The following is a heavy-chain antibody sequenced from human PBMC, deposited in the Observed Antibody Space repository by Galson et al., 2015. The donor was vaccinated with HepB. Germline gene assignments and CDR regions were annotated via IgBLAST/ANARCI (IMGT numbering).Heavy chain of an antibody. CDR2: ISGSGGST. CDR3: AKIPGVYSWQQLDYFDY. Sequence: SLRLSCAASGFTFSSYAMSWVRQAPGKGLEWVSAISGSGGSTYYADSAKGRFTISRDNSKNTLYLQMNSLRAEDTAVYYCAKIPGVYSWQQLDYFDYWGQGTLVTVSS. V-gene: IGHV3-23*01. D-gene: IGHD6-13*01. CDR1: GFTFSSYA. J-gene: IGHJ4*02.